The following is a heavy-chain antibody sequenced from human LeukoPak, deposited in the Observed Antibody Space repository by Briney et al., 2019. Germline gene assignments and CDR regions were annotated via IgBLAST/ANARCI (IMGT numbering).Heavy chain of an antibody. V-gene: IGHV3-7*04. Sequence: GGSLRLSCAASGFAFSSNWMTWVGQAPGKGLEWVASIKQDGSEKYYVDSVKGRFTMSRDNAKNSLYLQMNSLRAEDTAVYYCARGHSSSPNWFDPWGQGTLVTVSS. CDR3: ARGHSSSPNWFDP. J-gene: IGHJ5*02. CDR1: GFAFSSNW. D-gene: IGHD6-13*01. CDR2: IKQDGSEK.